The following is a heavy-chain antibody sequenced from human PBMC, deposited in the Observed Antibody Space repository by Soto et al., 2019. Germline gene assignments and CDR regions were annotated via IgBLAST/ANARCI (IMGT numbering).Heavy chain of an antibody. J-gene: IGHJ5*02. Sequence: QITLKESGPTLVKPTQTLTLTCTFSGFSLSTSGVGVGWIRQPPGKALEWLALIYWDDDKRYSPSLKSRLTIAKDTSKTLGVLAMTNMNPVDTGTYYLAYRAVWQPFYWSLGWFDPWGQGTLVTVSS. D-gene: IGHD3-9*01. V-gene: IGHV2-5*02. CDR2: IYWDDDK. CDR1: GFSLSTSGVG. CDR3: AYRAVWQPFYWSLGWFDP.